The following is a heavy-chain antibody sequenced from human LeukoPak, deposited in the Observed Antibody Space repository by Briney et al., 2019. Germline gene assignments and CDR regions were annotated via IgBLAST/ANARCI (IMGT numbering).Heavy chain of an antibody. CDR1: GDSISNYF. Sequence: SETLSLTCTVSGDSISNYFWSGIRQPPGRGLEYIGHICYNGSTNYNPSLKSRVTISVDTSKNQFSLKLSSVTAADTAVYCCARERGLRWLATGAYYYYGMDVWGQGTTVTVSS. J-gene: IGHJ6*02. CDR3: ARERGLRWLATGAYYYYGMDV. CDR2: ICYNGST. D-gene: IGHD5-24*01. V-gene: IGHV4-59*01.